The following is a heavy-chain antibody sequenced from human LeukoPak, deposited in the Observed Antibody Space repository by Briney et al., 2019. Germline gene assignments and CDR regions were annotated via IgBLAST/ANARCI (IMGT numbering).Heavy chain of an antibody. CDR2: INHSGST. CDR3: ARVPAAGTGANWFDP. CDR1: GGSFSGYY. J-gene: IGHJ5*02. V-gene: IGHV4-34*01. D-gene: IGHD6-13*01. Sequence: SETLSLTCAVYGGSFSGYYWGWIRQPPGKGLEWIGEINHSGSTNYNPSLKSRVTISVDTSKNQFSLKLSSVTAADTAVYYCARVPAAGTGANWFDPWGQGTLVSVSS.